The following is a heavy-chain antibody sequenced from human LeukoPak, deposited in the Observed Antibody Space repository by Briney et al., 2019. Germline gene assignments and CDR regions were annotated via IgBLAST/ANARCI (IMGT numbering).Heavy chain of an antibody. CDR3: ARVLAHGLAFDY. CDR1: GFTFSSYW. J-gene: IGHJ4*02. Sequence: PGGSLRLSCAASGFTFSSYWMHWVRQAPGKGLVWVSRINSGGSSTSYADSVKGRFTISRDNAKNSLYLQMNSLRAEDTALYYCARVLAHGLAFDYWGQGTLVTVSS. CDR2: INSGGSST. V-gene: IGHV3-74*01. D-gene: IGHD3-3*02.